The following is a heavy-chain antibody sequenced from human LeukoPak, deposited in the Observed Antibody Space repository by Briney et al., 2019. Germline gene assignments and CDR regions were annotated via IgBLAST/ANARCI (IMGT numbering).Heavy chain of an antibody. J-gene: IGHJ6*02. V-gene: IGHV4-34*01. Sequence: SETLSLTCAVYGGSFSGYYWSWIRQPPGKGLEWIGEINHSGSTNYNPSLKSRVTISVDTSRNQFSLELSSVTAADTAVYYCARGGDRFLEWLSPQSYYYGMDVWGQGTTVTVSS. CDR1: GGSFSGYY. CDR2: INHSGST. CDR3: ARGGDRFLEWLSPQSYYYGMDV. D-gene: IGHD3-3*01.